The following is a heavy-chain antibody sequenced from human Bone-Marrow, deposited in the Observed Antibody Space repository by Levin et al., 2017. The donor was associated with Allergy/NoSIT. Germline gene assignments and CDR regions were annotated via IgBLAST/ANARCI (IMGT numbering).Heavy chain of an antibody. D-gene: IGHD5-12*01. CDR3: ARSAGGGGVATKYFDY. V-gene: IGHV4-39*01. J-gene: IGHJ4*02. Sequence: PSETLSLTCTVSGGSISSSSYYWGWIRQPPGKGLEWIGSIYYSGSTYYNPSLKSRVTISVDTSKNQFSLKLSSVTAADTAVYYCARSAGGGGVATKYFDYWGQGTLVTVSS. CDR2: IYYSGST. CDR1: GGSISSSSYY.